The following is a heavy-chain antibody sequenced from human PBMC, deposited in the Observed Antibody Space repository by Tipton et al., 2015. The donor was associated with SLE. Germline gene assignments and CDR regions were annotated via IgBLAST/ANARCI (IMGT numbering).Heavy chain of an antibody. CDR1: GGSISSHY. CDR2: IYYSGST. V-gene: IGHV4-59*11. Sequence: TLSLTCTVSGGSISSHYWSWIRQPPGKGLEWSGYIYYSGSTNYNPSLKSRVTISVDTSKNQFSLKLSSVTAADTAVYYCARAGYSGSYYGYYYYGMDVWSQGTTVTVSS. J-gene: IGHJ6*02. CDR3: ARAGYSGSYYGYYYYGMDV. D-gene: IGHD1-26*01.